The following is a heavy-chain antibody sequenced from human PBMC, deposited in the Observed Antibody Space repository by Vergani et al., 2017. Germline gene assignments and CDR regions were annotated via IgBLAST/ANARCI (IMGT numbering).Heavy chain of an antibody. CDR3: ARGFYGITMIVVIDY. CDR1: GGSISSSSYY. CDR2: IYYSGST. Sequence: QLQLQESGPGLVKPSETLSLTCTVSGGSISSSSYYWGWIRQPPGKGLEWIGSIYYSGSTYYNPSLKSRVTISVDTSKNQFALKLSSVTAADTAVYYCARGFYGITMIVVIDYWGQGTLVTVSS. V-gene: IGHV4-39*01. J-gene: IGHJ4*02. D-gene: IGHD3-22*01.